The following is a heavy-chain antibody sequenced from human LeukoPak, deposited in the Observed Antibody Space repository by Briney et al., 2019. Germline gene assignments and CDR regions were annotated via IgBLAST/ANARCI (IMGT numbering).Heavy chain of an antibody. CDR2: IYNSGST. CDR3: ARVYIAESGPRKCYFDY. D-gene: IGHD6-13*01. V-gene: IGHV4-39*07. J-gene: IGHJ4*02. Sequence: SQTLSLTCTVSGGSISSGDYYWGWIRQPPGKGLEWIGNIYNSGSTYYNPSLKSRVTISVDTSKNHFSLNLSSVTAADTAVYYCARVYIAESGPRKCYFDYWGQGTLVTVSS. CDR1: GGSISSGDYY.